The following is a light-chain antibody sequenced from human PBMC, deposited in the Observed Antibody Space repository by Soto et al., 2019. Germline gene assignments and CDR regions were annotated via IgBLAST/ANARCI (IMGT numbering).Light chain of an antibody. V-gene: IGLV2-23*01. CDR2: EGS. J-gene: IGLJ2*01. Sequence: QSALTQPASVSGSPGQSITISCTGTSSDVGSYNLVSWYQQHPGKAPKLMIYEGSKRPSGVSNRFSRSKSGNTASLTISGLQAEDEADYYCCSYAGSSTGVFGGGTKLTVL. CDR3: CSYAGSSTGV. CDR1: SSDVGSYNL.